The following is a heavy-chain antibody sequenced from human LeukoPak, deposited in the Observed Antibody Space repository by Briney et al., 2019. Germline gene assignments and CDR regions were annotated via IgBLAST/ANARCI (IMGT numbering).Heavy chain of an antibody. V-gene: IGHV3-23*01. CDR2: ISGSGGST. CDR3: ARALIRHFDY. D-gene: IGHD1-1*01. J-gene: IGHJ4*02. Sequence: GGSLRLSCAASGFTFSIYAMSWVRQAPGKGLEWVPAISGSGGSTYYADSVKGRFTISRDNAKNSLYLQMNSLRAEDTAVYYCARALIRHFDYWGQGTLVTVSS. CDR1: GFTFSIYA.